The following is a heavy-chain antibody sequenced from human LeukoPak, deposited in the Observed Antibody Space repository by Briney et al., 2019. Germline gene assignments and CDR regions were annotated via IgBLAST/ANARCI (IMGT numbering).Heavy chain of an antibody. V-gene: IGHV3-23*01. Sequence: GGSLRLSCAASGFTFSAYGMSWVRQAPGKGLEWVSHISDTVRDTWYANSVKGRFIIFRDNSRDTVYLQMSSLRPEDTALYFCAKDNYGGIFASWGQGTLVTVSS. D-gene: IGHD4-17*01. CDR2: ISDTVRDT. J-gene: IGHJ4*02. CDR1: GFTFSAYG. CDR3: AKDNYGGIFAS.